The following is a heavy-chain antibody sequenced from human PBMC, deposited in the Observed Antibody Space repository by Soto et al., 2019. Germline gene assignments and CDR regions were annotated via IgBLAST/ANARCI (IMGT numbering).Heavy chain of an antibody. Sequence: SETLSLTCTVSGGSISSSSYYWGWIRQPPGKGLEWIGSIYNSGSTVYNPSFKSRVTISVDTSKNQFSLKLNSVTAADTAVYYCARDLWGYCGTDCYPLDVWGQGTTVT. CDR1: GGSISSSSYY. CDR3: ARDLWGYCGTDCYPLDV. CDR2: IYNSGST. J-gene: IGHJ6*02. D-gene: IGHD2-21*02. V-gene: IGHV4-39*07.